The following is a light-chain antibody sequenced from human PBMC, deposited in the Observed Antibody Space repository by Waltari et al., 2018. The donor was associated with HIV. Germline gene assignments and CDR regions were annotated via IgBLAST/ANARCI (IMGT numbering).Light chain of an antibody. Sequence: DIQMTESPSSLSASVGDRVTITCQASQDISRDLNQYQQKPGNAPTLLIYDASDLETGVPSRFRGSRSGTDFPFPLSSLQPADIATYYCQPYVNVPVTFGPGPKVAI. V-gene: IGKV1-33*01. CDR1: QDISRD. J-gene: IGKJ3*01. CDR2: DAS. CDR3: QPYVNVPVT.